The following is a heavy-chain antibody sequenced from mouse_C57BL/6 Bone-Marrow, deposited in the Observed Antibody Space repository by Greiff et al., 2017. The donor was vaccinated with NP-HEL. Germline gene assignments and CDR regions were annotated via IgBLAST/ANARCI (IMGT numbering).Heavy chain of an antibody. CDR2: IYPRSGNT. D-gene: IGHD2-4*01. V-gene: IGHV1-81*01. J-gene: IGHJ1*03. CDR3: ARDYYWYFDV. Sequence: QVHVKQSGAELARPGASVKLSCKASGYTFTSYGISWVKQRTGQGLEWIGEIYPRSGNTYYNEKFKGKATLTADKSSSTAYMELRSLTSEDSAVYFCARDYYWYFDVWGTGTTVTVSS. CDR1: GYTFTSYG.